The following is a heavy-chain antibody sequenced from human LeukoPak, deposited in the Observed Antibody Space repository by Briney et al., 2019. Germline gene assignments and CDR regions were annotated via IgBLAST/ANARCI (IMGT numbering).Heavy chain of an antibody. CDR3: ARKVGRQLVDYLDY. D-gene: IGHD6-13*01. Sequence: ASVKVSCKASGYTFTSYDINWVRQATGQGLEWMGWMNPNSGNTGYAQKFQGRVTMTRNTSISTAYMELSSLRSEDTAVYYCARKVGRQLVDYLDYCGQGTLVTVSS. CDR1: GYTFTSYD. J-gene: IGHJ4*02. V-gene: IGHV1-8*01. CDR2: MNPNSGNT.